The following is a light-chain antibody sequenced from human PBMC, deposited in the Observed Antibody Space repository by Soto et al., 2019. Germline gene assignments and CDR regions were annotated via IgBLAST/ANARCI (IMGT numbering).Light chain of an antibody. CDR1: QTINNY. Sequence: DIQLTQSPSSLSASVGDRVTITCRASQTINNYVNWYQHKPGKAPKFLIFAASSLQSGVPSRFTGSASGTDFTLTVDSPQPEGSATYFCQQSYSAPWTFGQGTKVDIK. CDR3: QQSYSAPWT. V-gene: IGKV1-39*01. CDR2: AAS. J-gene: IGKJ1*01.